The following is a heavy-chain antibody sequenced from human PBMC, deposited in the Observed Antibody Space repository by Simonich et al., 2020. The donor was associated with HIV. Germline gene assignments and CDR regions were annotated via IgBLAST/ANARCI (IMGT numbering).Heavy chain of an antibody. CDR2: VNPHSGGT. Sequence: QVQLVQSGAEVKKPGASVKVSCKASGYTFTDYNIHWVRQAPGQGLEWMGRVNPHSGGTDIQQKFQGRVTMTRDKSITTAYMELSRLRSDDTAFYYCATHGPGSYSSALDIWGQGTMVTVSS. V-gene: IGHV1-2*06. D-gene: IGHD1-26*01. J-gene: IGHJ3*02. CDR1: GYTFTDYN. CDR3: ATHGPGSYSSALDI.